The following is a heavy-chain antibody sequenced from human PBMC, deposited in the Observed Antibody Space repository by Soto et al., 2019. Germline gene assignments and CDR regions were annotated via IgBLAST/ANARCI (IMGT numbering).Heavy chain of an antibody. J-gene: IGHJ5*02. D-gene: IGHD3-22*01. Sequence: ASVKVSCKASGYTFNNFGISWVRQAPGQGLEWMGWINPNSGGTNYAQKFQGWVTMTRDTSISTAYMELSRLRSDDTAVYYCARGYYYDSSGYYYDWFDPWGQGTLVTVSS. CDR2: INPNSGGT. V-gene: IGHV1-2*04. CDR3: ARGYYYDSSGYYYDWFDP. CDR1: GYTFNNFG.